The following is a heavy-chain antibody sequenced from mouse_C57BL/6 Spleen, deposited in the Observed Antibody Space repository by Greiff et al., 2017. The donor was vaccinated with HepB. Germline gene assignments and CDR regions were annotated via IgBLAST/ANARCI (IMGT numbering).Heavy chain of an antibody. D-gene: IGHD4-1*01. Sequence: EVQLQQSGPELVKPGASVKISCKASGYTFTDYYMNWVKQSHGKSLEWIGDINPNNGGTSYNQKFKGKATLTVDKSSSTAYMEFRSLTSEDSAVYYCARGGTGTLYYAMDYWGQGTSVTVSS. CDR1: GYTFTDYY. J-gene: IGHJ4*01. CDR3: ARGGTGTLYYAMDY. CDR2: INPNNGGT. V-gene: IGHV1-26*01.